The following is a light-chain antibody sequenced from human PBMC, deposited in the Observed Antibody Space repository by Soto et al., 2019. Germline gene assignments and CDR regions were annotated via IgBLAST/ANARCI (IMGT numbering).Light chain of an antibody. Sequence: EIVMTQSTATLSVSPGERATLSCRASQNVSSNLAWYQQKPGQAPRLLIYGASTRATGIPARFSGSGSGTEFTLTISSLQSEDFAVYYCQHYNNWPRTFGQGTKVEIK. CDR1: QNVSSN. J-gene: IGKJ1*01. V-gene: IGKV3-15*01. CDR2: GAS. CDR3: QHYNNWPRT.